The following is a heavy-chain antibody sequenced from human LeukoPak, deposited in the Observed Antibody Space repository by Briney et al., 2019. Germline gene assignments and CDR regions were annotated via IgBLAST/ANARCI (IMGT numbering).Heavy chain of an antibody. J-gene: IGHJ6*03. Sequence: ASVKVSCKASGYTFTSYGISWVRQAPGQGLEWMGWISAYNGNANYAQKLQGRVTMTTDTSTSTAYMELRSLRSDDTAVYYCARGPSPHHYYYYMDVWGKGTTVTVSS. CDR1: GYTFTSYG. CDR3: ARGPSPHHYYYYMDV. CDR2: ISAYNGNA. V-gene: IGHV1-18*01.